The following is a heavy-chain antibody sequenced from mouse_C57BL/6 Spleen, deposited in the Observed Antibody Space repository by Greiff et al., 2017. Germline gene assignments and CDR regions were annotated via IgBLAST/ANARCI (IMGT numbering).Heavy chain of an antibody. CDR3: ARPHIRDGSSYGAMDY. CDR1: GYTFTSYW. J-gene: IGHJ4*01. CDR2: IYPGSGST. Sequence: QVQLQQSGAELVKPGASVKMSCKASGYTFTSYWITWVKQRPGQGLEWIGDIYPGSGSTNYNEKFKSKATLTVDTSSSTAYMQLSSLTSEDSAVYDCARPHIRDGSSYGAMDYWGQGTSVTVSS. V-gene: IGHV1-55*01. D-gene: IGHD1-1*01.